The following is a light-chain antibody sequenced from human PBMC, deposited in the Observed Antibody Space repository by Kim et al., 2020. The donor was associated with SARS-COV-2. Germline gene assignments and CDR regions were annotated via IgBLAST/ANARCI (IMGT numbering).Light chain of an antibody. J-gene: IGLJ3*02. CDR2: GDN. CDR3: CSYANGGTWV. CDR1: NNDVGSHDL. V-gene: IGLV2-23*01. Sequence: GQPITISCSGTNNDVGSHDLVSWYQHHPGTAPKHVIYGDNQRPSGVSSRFSGSKSGNTASLTISGLQPEDEADYYCCSYANGGTWVFGGGTQLTVL.